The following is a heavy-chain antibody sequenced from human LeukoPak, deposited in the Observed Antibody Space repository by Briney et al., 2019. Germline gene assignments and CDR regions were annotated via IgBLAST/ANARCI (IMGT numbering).Heavy chain of an antibody. CDR2: INPNSGGT. CDR1: GHTFTGYY. V-gene: IGHV1-2*02. D-gene: IGHD3-3*01. J-gene: IGHJ5*02. CDR3: ARDYDFWSGYYNWFDP. Sequence: GASVKVSCKASGHTFTGYYMHWVRQAPGQGLEWMGWINPNSGGTNYAQKFQGRVTMTRDTSISTAYMELSRLRSDDTAVYYCARDYDFWSGYYNWFDPWGQGTLVTVSS.